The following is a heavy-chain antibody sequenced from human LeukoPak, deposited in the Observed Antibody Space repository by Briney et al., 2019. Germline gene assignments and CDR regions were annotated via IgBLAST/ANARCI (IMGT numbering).Heavy chain of an antibody. V-gene: IGHV4-59*01. Sequence: SETLSLTCTVAAGSISSYYWSWIRQPQGKGLEWIGYIYYSGSTNYNPSLKSRVTISVDTSKNQFSLKLSSVTAADTAVYYCARGRGYYDSSGYYFDYWGQGTLVTVSS. CDR3: ARGRGYYDSSGYYFDY. CDR1: AGSISSYY. J-gene: IGHJ4*02. CDR2: IYYSGST. D-gene: IGHD3-22*01.